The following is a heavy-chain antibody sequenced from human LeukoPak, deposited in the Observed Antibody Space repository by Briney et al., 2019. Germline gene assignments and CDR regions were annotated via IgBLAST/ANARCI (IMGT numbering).Heavy chain of an antibody. Sequence: PGGSLRLSCAASGFTFSSYSMNWVRQAPGKGLEWVSSISSSSSYIYYADSVKGRFTISRDNAKNSLYLQMNSLRAEDTAVYHCARVAYGAQAFDIWGQGTMVTVSS. V-gene: IGHV3-21*01. J-gene: IGHJ3*02. D-gene: IGHD4-17*01. CDR1: GFTFSSYS. CDR2: ISSSSSYI. CDR3: ARVAYGAQAFDI.